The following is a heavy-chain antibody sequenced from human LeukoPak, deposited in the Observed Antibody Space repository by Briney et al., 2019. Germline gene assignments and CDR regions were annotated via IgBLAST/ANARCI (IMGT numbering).Heavy chain of an antibody. CDR3: ATHHAVVTAIAY. CDR1: GFTFSTKW. CDR2: INQDGSDQ. J-gene: IGHJ4*02. D-gene: IGHD2-21*02. V-gene: IGHV3-7*02. Sequence: GGSLRLSCAASGFTFSTKWMSWVRQAPGKGLEWVATINQDGSDQYYVDSVKGRFTISRDNAKNTLYLQMNSLRAEDTAVYFCATHHAVVTAIAYWGQGTLVTVSS.